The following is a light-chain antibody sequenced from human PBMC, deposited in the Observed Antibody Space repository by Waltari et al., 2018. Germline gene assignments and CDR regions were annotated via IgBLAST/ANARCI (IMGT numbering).Light chain of an antibody. CDR3: ATWDDSLSGVV. V-gene: IGLV1-47*01. J-gene: IGLJ2*01. CDR2: KNS. Sequence: QSVLTQSPSMSDTPGQRVIISCSVSSSNIGNNYVYWYQHFPGMAPKLVMFKNSQRPSGVPDRFSGSSYGTSASLAISGLRSEDEADYYCATWDDSLSGVVFGGGTRLTVL. CDR1: SSNIGNNY.